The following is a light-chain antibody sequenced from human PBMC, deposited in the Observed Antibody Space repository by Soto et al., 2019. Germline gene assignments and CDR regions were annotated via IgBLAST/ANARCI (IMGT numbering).Light chain of an antibody. V-gene: IGLV2-14*03. Sequence: QSVLAKRASVSGSPGQSIAFSCTVTSKDIGGYDYVSWYQHHPGIAPKLIIYDVSDRPSGVSNRFSGSKSGNTASLTISGLQAEDEAEYYCNSYTTTSPLYVFGSGTKVTVL. CDR3: NSYTTTSPLYV. CDR1: SKDIGGYDY. CDR2: DVS. J-gene: IGLJ1*01.